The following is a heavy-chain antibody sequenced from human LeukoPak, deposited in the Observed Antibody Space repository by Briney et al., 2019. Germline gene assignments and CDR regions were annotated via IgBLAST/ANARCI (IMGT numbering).Heavy chain of an antibody. CDR3: ARRKFDSSGSAFFDY. CDR1: GDKFSTYW. J-gene: IGHJ4*02. V-gene: IGHV5-51*01. D-gene: IGHD3-22*01. Sequence: GESLNISCKGIGDKFSTYWIGWVRQMPGKGLEWMGSIYLGDSDTRYSPSFQGRVSLSADKSASTAYLQWSSLKASDTAIYYCARRKFDSSGSAFFDYWGRGTLVTVSS. CDR2: IYLGDSDT.